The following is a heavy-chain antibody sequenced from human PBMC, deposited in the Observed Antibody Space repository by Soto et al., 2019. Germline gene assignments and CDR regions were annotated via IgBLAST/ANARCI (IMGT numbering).Heavy chain of an antibody. Sequence: ASVKVSCKASGYTFTSYAMHWVRQAPGQRLEWMGWINAGNGNTKYSQKFQGRVTITRDTSASTAYMELSSLRSEDTAVYYCARDRSGSGYSYGLWGQGTLVTVSS. CDR3: ARDRSGSGYSYGL. CDR2: INAGNGNT. V-gene: IGHV1-3*01. CDR1: GYTFTSYA. D-gene: IGHD5-18*01. J-gene: IGHJ4*02.